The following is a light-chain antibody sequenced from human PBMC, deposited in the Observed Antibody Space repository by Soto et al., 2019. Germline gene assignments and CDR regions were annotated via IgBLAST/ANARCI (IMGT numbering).Light chain of an antibody. CDR1: SSDVGDYNY. J-gene: IGLJ2*01. CDR2: EVS. CDR3: SSYAGNNVV. Sequence: QSVLTQPPSASGSPGQSVTISCAGTSSDVGDYNYVSWYQQHPGKAPKLMIYEVSKRPSGVPDRFSGSKSGNTASLTVSGLQAEDEADYYCSSYAGNNVVFGGGTKVTVL. V-gene: IGLV2-8*01.